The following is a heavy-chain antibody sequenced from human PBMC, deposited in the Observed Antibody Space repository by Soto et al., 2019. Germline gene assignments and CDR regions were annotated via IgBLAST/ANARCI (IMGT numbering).Heavy chain of an antibody. CDR2: IYPGDSDT. Sequence: PGESLKISCKGSGYSFTSYWIGWVRQMPGKGLEWMGIIYPGDSDTRYSPSFQGQVTISADKSISTAYLQWSSLKASDTAMYYCARYSYYDSSGYYFGVDYYYGMDVWGQGTTVTV. CDR1: GYSFTSYW. CDR3: ARYSYYDSSGYYFGVDYYYGMDV. J-gene: IGHJ6*02. V-gene: IGHV5-51*01. D-gene: IGHD3-22*01.